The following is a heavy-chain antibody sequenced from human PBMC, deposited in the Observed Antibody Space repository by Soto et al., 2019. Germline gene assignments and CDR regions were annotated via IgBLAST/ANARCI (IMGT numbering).Heavy chain of an antibody. J-gene: IGHJ6*02. CDR3: AQRVYYYYGMEV. V-gene: IGHV4-34*01. CDR2: INHSGST. Sequence: SETLSITFAVYGGSFSGYYWIWIRQPPGKGLEWIGEINHSGSTNYNPSLKSRVTISVDTSKNQFSLKLSSVTAADTAVYYCAQRVYYYYGMEVWGQGTTVTVSS. CDR1: GGSFSGYY.